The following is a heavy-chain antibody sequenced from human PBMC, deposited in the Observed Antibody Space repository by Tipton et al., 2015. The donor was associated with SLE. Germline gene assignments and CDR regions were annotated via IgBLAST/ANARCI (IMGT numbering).Heavy chain of an antibody. V-gene: IGHV4-38-2*01. Sequence: TLSLTCAVSGFSVSSGYYWGWIRQSPEKGLEWIGSISHTGNIYYNPSLKSRVSMSIDTSRNEFFLRLSSVTAADTAVYYCARHDYDSNGYYQHYFDYWGQGTLVTVSS. J-gene: IGHJ4*02. CDR1: GFSVSSGYY. CDR3: ARHDYDSNGYYQHYFDY. CDR2: ISHTGNI. D-gene: IGHD3-22*01.